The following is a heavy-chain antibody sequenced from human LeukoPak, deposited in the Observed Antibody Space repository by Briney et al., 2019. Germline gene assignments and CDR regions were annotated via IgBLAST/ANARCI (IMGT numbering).Heavy chain of an antibody. D-gene: IGHD3-10*01. CDR3: ANSYGSGSYYKNFDY. CDR2: ISGSGGST. CDR1: GFTFSSYA. Sequence: PGGSLRLSCAASGFTFSSYAMSWVRQAPGKGLEWVSAISGSGGSTYYADSGKGRFTISRDNSKNTLYLQMNSLRAEDTAVYYCANSYGSGSYYKNFDYWGQGTLVTVSS. V-gene: IGHV3-23*01. J-gene: IGHJ4*02.